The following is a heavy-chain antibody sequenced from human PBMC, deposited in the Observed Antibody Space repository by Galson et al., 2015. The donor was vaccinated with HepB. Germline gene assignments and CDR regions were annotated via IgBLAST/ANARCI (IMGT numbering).Heavy chain of an antibody. CDR1: GFTFSSYG. CDR3: ARDSGSITIFGVDYGMDV. J-gene: IGHJ6*02. D-gene: IGHD3-3*01. CDR2: IWYDGSNK. V-gene: IGHV3-33*01. Sequence: SLRLSCAASGFTFSSYGMHWVRQAPGKGLEWVAVIWYDGSNKYYADSVKGRFTISRDNSKNTLYLQTNSLRAEDTAVYYCARDSGSITIFGVDYGMDVWGQGTTVTVSS.